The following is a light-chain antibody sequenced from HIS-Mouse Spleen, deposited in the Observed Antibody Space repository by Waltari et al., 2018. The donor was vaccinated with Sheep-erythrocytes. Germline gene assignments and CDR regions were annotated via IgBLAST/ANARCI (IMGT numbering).Light chain of an antibody. CDR1: SSDVGGYNY. V-gene: IGLV2-11*01. CDR3: CSYAGSYNHV. CDR2: EGS. Sequence: QSALTQPRSVSGSPGQSVTISCTGTSSDVGGYNYVSWYQQHPGKAPKLMIYEGSKRPSGFANRCSGSKSGNTASLTISGLQAEDEADYYCCSYAGSYNHVFATGTKVTVL. J-gene: IGLJ1*01.